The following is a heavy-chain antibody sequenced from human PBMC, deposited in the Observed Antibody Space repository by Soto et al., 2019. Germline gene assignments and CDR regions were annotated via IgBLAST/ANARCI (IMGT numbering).Heavy chain of an antibody. V-gene: IGHV3-30-3*01. D-gene: IGHD4-17*01. CDR2: ISYDGSNK. CDR1: GFTFSSYA. CDR3: AREDGDYVLSPLFDP. J-gene: IGHJ5*02. Sequence: QVQLVESGGGVVQPGGSLRLSCAASGFTFSSYAMHWVRQAPGKGLERVAVISYDGSNKYYADSVKGRFTISRDNSKNTLYLQMNGLRAEDTAVYYCAREDGDYVLSPLFDPWGQGTLVTVSS.